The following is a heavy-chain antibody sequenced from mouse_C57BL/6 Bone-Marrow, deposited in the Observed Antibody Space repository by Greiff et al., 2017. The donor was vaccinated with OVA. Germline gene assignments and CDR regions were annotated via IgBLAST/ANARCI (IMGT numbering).Heavy chain of an antibody. CDR1: GFNIKNTY. CDR2: IDPANGNT. CDR3: ARERRRRGGAMDD. V-gene: IGHV14-3*01. J-gene: IGHJ4*01. Sequence: VQLQQSVAELVRPGASVKLSCTASGFNIKNTYMHWVKQRPEQGLAWIGRIDPANGNTKSAPKFQGKAPITADTSSNTAYLQLSSLTSEDTAIDYGARERRRRGGAMDDWGQGTSVTVSS.